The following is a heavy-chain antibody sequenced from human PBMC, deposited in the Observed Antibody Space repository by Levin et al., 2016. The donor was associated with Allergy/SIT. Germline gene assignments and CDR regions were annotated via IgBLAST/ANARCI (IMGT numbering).Heavy chain of an antibody. D-gene: IGHD2-8*01. V-gene: IGHV3-30*03. Sequence: VRQAPGKGLEWVAVISYDGSNKYYADSVKGRFTISRDNSKNTLYLQMNSLRAEDTAVYYCVSDCTNGVCYDYYGMDVWGQGTTVTVSS. CDR2: ISYDGSNK. CDR3: VSDCTNGVCYDYYGMDV. J-gene: IGHJ6*02.